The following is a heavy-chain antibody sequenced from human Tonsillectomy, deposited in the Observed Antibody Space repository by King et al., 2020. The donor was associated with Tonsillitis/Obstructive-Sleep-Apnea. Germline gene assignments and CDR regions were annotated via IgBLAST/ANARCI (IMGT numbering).Heavy chain of an antibody. CDR1: GGSFSGFY. Sequence: VQLQQWGAGLLKPSETLSLTCAVSGGSFSGFYWTWIRQPPGRGLEWIGEISHNEGTTYNPSLKSRVTISEDTSNNQFSLTLSSVTAADTAVYYCARGPTGTASTGGLDAWGPGTTVTVSS. J-gene: IGHJ6*02. V-gene: IGHV4-34*01. CDR3: ARGPTGTASTGGLDA. CDR2: ISHNEGT. D-gene: IGHD1-7*01.